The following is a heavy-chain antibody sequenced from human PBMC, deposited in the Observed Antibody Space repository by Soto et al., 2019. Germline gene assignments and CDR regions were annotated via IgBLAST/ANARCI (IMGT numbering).Heavy chain of an antibody. J-gene: IGHJ6*03. Sequence: DSVKVSCKASGYTFTSYDINWVRQATGQGLEWMGWMNPNSGNTGYAQKFQGRVTMTRNTSISTAYMELSSLRSEDTAVYYCARLVRASRFLEWLPPHMDVWGKGTTVTGS. CDR1: GYTFTSYD. V-gene: IGHV1-8*01. D-gene: IGHD3-3*01. CDR3: ARLVRASRFLEWLPPHMDV. CDR2: MNPNSGNT.